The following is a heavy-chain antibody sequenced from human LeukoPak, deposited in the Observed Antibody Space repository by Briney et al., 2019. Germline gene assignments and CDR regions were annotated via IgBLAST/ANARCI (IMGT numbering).Heavy chain of an antibody. J-gene: IGHJ4*02. Sequence: ASVKVSCKASGYTFTSYYMHLVRQAPGQGLEWMGWINPNSGGTNYAQKFQGRVTMTRDTSISTAYMELSRLRSDDTAVYYCARDPPYCGGDCYAEYWGQGTLVTVSS. CDR2: INPNSGGT. CDR3: ARDPPYCGGDCYAEY. D-gene: IGHD2-21*01. V-gene: IGHV1-2*02. CDR1: GYTFTSYY.